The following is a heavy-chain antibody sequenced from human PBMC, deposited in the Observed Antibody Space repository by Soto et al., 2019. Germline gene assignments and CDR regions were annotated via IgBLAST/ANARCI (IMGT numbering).Heavy chain of an antibody. J-gene: IGHJ4*02. CDR2: ISADGSSQ. CDR1: GFTFSRSP. Sequence: QVQLVESGGGEVQPGTSLRLSCAASGFTFSRSPMHWVRQARGKGLDWVGLISADGSSQHYADSVRGRFIISRDNFRSTVSLQMDRLRAEDTAVYYCARPVVAGTPDYWGQGTLVSVSS. CDR3: ARPVVAGTPDY. V-gene: IGHV3-30-3*01. D-gene: IGHD2-15*01.